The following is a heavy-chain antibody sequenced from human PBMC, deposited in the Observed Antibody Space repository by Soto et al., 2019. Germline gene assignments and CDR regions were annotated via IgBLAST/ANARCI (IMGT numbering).Heavy chain of an antibody. V-gene: IGHV4-4*07. CDR2: IYTSGST. J-gene: IGHJ6*02. Sequence: SETLSLTCTVSGGSISSYYWSWIRQPAGKGLEWIGRIYTSGSTNYNPSLKSRVTMSVDTSKNQFSLKLSSVTAADTAVYYCARGDSIAVAGKSYYYGMDVWGQGTTVTVSS. CDR1: GGSISSYY. D-gene: IGHD6-19*01. CDR3: ARGDSIAVAGKSYYYGMDV.